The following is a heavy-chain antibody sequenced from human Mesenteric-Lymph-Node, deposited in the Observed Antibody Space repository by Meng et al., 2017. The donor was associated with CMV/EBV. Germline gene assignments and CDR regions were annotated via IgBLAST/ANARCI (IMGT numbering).Heavy chain of an antibody. CDR3: ARSRVPAQYQGDFDY. CDR2: ISSSSSTI. Sequence: GESLKISCAASGFTFSSYSMNWVRQAPGKGLEWVSSISSSSSTIYYADSVKGRFTISRDNAKNSLYLQMNSLRAEDTAVYYCARSRVPAQYQGDFDYWGQGTLVTVSS. V-gene: IGHV3-48*04. D-gene: IGHD2-2*01. J-gene: IGHJ4*02. CDR1: GFTFSSYS.